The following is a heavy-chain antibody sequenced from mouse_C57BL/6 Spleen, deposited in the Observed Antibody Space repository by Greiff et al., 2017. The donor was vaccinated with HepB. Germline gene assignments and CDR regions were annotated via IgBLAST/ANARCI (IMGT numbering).Heavy chain of an antibody. J-gene: IGHJ4*01. CDR3: ARDGSNPYYYAMDY. CDR1: GFTFSDYY. V-gene: IGHV5-16*01. CDR2: INYDGSST. D-gene: IGHD2-5*01. Sequence: EVQLVESEGGLVQPGSSMKLSCTASGFTFSDYYMAWVRQVPEKGLEWVANINYDGSSTYYLDSLKSRFIISRDNAKNILYLQMSSLKSEDTATYYCARDGSNPYYYAMDYWGQGTSVTVSS.